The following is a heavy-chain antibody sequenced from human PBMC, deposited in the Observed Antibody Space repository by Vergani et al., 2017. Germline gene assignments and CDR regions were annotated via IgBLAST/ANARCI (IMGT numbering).Heavy chain of an antibody. CDR3: ARGAQLVYYYYMDV. J-gene: IGHJ6*03. V-gene: IGHV3-48*01. D-gene: IGHD6-6*01. CDR1: GFDFSSYI. CDR2: VSTGTKSQ. Sequence: QLVESGGGWVQPGGSLRLSCVVSGFDFSSYIMNWVRQAPGKGLEWVSSVSTGTKSQSYAESVKGRFTISRDSAKNSLYLQMDSLRAEDTAVYYCARGAQLVYYYYMDVWGKGTTVTVSS.